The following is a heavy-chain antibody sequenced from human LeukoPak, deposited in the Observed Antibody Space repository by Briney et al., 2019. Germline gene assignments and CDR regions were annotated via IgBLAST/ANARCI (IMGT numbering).Heavy chain of an antibody. D-gene: IGHD4-17*01. CDR2: ISGSGGTT. J-gene: IGHJ4*02. CDR3: ANEIRPNDH. V-gene: IGHV3-23*01. CDR1: GFTFSSYD. Sequence: PGGSLRLSCGASGFTFSSYDMSWVRQAPGKGLEWVSGISGSGGTTYYADSVRGRFTISRDNSKNTLYLQMRTLRAEDTAVYYCANEIRPNDHWGQGTLVTVSS.